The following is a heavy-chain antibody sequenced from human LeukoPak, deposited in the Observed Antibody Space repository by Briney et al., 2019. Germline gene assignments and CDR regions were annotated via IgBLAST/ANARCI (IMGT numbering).Heavy chain of an antibody. Sequence: SETLSLTCAVYGGSFSGHYWSWIRQHPGKGLEWIGYIYYSGSTYYNPSLKSRVTISVDTSKNQFSLKLSSVTAADTAVYYCARTGFYYGSGSYHPLDYWGQGTLVTVSS. J-gene: IGHJ4*02. CDR2: IYYSGST. CDR1: GGSFSGHY. V-gene: IGHV4-31*11. CDR3: ARTGFYYGSGSYHPLDY. D-gene: IGHD3-10*01.